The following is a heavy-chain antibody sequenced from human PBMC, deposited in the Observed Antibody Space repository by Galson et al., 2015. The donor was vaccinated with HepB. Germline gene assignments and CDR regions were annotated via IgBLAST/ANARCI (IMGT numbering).Heavy chain of an antibody. D-gene: IGHD1-1*01. CDR3: ARTTKIHYYYAMDV. CDR1: GYTFTNYG. Sequence: SVKVSCKASGYTFTNYGSTWVRQAPGQGLEWMGWIGAYNGDTRYAPKMQGRVTLTADTSTSTAYMELRSLRSDDTAVYYCARTTKIHYYYAMDVWGQGATVTVSS. J-gene: IGHJ6*02. V-gene: IGHV1-18*04. CDR2: IGAYNGDT.